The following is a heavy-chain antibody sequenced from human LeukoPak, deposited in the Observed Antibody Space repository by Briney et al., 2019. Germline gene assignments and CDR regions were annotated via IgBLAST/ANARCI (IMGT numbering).Heavy chain of an antibody. V-gene: IGHV3-74*01. Sequence: GGSLRLSCAASGFTFSSSSISWVRQAPGKGLVWVSHINSDGSITSYADSVKGRFTISRDNAKNTLYLQMNSLRAEDTAVYYCARDAVDTANAVWGQGTTVTVSS. CDR1: GFTFSSSS. J-gene: IGHJ6*02. CDR2: INSDGSIT. D-gene: IGHD5-18*01. CDR3: ARDAVDTANAV.